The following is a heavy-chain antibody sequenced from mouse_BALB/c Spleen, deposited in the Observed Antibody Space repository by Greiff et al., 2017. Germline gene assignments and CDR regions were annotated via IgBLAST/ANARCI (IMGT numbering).Heavy chain of an antibody. D-gene: IGHD1-1*01. CDR2: IRLKSNNYAT. CDR3: TTITTVPDY. J-gene: IGHJ2*01. V-gene: IGHV6-6*02. Sequence: EVKVVESGGGLVQPGGSMKLSCVASGFTFSNYWMNWVRQSPEKGLEWVAEIRLKSNNYATHYAESVKGRFTISRDDSKSSVYLQMNNLRAEDTGIYYCTTITTVPDYWGQGTTLTVSS. CDR1: GFTFSNYW.